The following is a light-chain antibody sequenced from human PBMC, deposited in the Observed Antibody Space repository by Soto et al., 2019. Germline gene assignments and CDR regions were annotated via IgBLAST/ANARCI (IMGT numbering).Light chain of an antibody. Sequence: IQMTQSPSTLSASVGDRVTITCRASHSIAKWLAWYQQKPGRAPRLLLFDASTLQTTVTSRFSGSGSGTEFTLTILGLRPDEFASYYYQRLETYWPFGQGTKVEIK. CDR3: QRLETYWP. J-gene: IGKJ1*01. CDR2: DAS. V-gene: IGKV1-5*01. CDR1: HSIAKW.